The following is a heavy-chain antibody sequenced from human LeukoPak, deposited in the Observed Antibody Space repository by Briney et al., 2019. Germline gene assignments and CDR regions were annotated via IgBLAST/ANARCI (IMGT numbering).Heavy chain of an antibody. V-gene: IGHV1-18*01. Sequence: ASVKVSCKASGYTFTSYGISWVRQAPGQGLEWMGWISAYNGNTNYAQKLQGRVTMTTDTSTSTAYMELSSLRSEDTAVYYCARESIAAGGYYLDYWGQGTLVTVSS. CDR1: GYTFTSYG. CDR3: ARESIAAGGYYLDY. CDR2: ISAYNGNT. D-gene: IGHD6-13*01. J-gene: IGHJ4*02.